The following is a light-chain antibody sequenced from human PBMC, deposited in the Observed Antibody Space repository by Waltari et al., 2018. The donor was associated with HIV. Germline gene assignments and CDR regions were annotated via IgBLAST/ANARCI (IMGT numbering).Light chain of an antibody. V-gene: IGKV1-12*01. CDR3: QQAKSFPHT. CDR1: HNISSS. CDR2: EAS. J-gene: IGKJ2*01. Sequence: DIQMTQSPSNVSSSVGGDVTITCRTSHNISSSLAWYQVKPGQAPRLVVYEASRLDDGVPSRFSASGSRSQFTLDIKNLQSEDFAVYVCQQAKSFPHTFG.